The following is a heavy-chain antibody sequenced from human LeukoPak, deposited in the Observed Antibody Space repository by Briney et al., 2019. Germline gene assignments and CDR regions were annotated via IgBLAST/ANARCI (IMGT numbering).Heavy chain of an antibody. Sequence: GGSLRLSCAASGFTFSSYSMNWVRQAPGKGLEWVSYISSSSSTIYYADSVKGRFTISRDNAKNSLYLQMNSLRAEDTAVHYCARDRGDFVLLKIYYYMDVWGKGTTVTVSS. J-gene: IGHJ6*03. CDR2: ISSSSSTI. V-gene: IGHV3-48*01. CDR1: GFTFSSYS. CDR3: ARDRGDFVLLKIYYYMDV. D-gene: IGHD3-10*01.